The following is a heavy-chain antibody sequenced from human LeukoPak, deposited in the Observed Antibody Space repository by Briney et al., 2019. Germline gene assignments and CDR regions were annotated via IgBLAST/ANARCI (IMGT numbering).Heavy chain of an antibody. V-gene: IGHV3-33*01. CDR1: GFTFSSYG. CDR3: ARDRGQLITNYYFDY. J-gene: IGHJ4*02. Sequence: GGSLRLSCAASGFTFSSYGMHWVRQAPGKGLEWVAVIWDDGSNKYYADSVKGRFTISRDNSKNTLYLQMNSLRAEDTAVYYCARDRGQLITNYYFDYWGQGTLVTVSS. D-gene: IGHD6-13*01. CDR2: IWDDGSNK.